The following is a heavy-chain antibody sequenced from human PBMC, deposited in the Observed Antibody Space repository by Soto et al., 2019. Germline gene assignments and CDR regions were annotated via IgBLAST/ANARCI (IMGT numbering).Heavy chain of an antibody. CDR2: IYYSGST. D-gene: IGHD2-21*02. CDR3: ARVCGGDCHNVMDV. CDR1: GGSISSYY. J-gene: IGHJ6*02. V-gene: IGHV4-59*08. Sequence: SETLSLTCTVSGGSISSYYWSWIRQPPGKGLEWIGYIYYSGSTNYNPSLKSRVTISVDTSKNQFSLKLSSVTAADTAVYYCARVCGGDCHNVMDVWGQGTTVTVS.